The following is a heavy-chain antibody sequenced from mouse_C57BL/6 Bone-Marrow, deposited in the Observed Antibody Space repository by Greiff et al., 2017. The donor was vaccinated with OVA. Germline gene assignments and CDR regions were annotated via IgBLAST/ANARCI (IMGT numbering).Heavy chain of an antibody. CDR2: IDPSDSYT. CDR3: ARGGRDGYFDY. V-gene: IGHV1-69*01. D-gene: IGHD3-3*01. CDR1: GYTFTSYW. Sequence: QVQLQQPGAELVMPGASVKLSCKASGYTFTSYWMHWVKQRPGQGLEWIGEIDPSDSYTNYNQKFKGKSTLTVDKSSSTAYLQLSSLTSEDAAVYYCARGGRDGYFDYWGQGTTLTVSS. J-gene: IGHJ2*01.